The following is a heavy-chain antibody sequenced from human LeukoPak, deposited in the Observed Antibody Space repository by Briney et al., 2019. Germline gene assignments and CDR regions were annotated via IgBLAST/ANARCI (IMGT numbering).Heavy chain of an antibody. Sequence: PGGSLRLSCTASGFTFSSNAMSWVRQAPGKGLEWVSSISGSGGSTNYADSVKGRFTISRDNSKNTLYLQMNSLRVEDMAIYYCAKVVGGNSDYWGQGTLVTVSS. CDR1: GFTFSSNA. CDR3: AKVVGGNSDY. V-gene: IGHV3-23*01. J-gene: IGHJ4*02. CDR2: ISGSGGST. D-gene: IGHD4-23*01.